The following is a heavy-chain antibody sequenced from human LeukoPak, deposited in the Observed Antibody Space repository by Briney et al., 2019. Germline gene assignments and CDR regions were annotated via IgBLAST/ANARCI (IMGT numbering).Heavy chain of an antibody. CDR1: GFIFSNYG. D-gene: IGHD6-13*01. CDR2: IRYDGSNK. CDR3: AKDVKAAGTGAFDI. V-gene: IGHV3-30*02. J-gene: IGHJ3*02. Sequence: GGSLRLSCGASGFIFSNYGMHWVRQAPGKGLEWVAFIRYDGSNKYYADSVKGRFTISRDNSKNTLYLQMNSLRAEDTAVYYCAKDVKAAGTGAFDIWGQGTMVTVSS.